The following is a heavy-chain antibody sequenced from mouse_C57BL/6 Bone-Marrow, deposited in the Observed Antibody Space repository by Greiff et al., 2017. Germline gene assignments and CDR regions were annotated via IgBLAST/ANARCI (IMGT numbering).Heavy chain of an antibody. V-gene: IGHV14-3*01. D-gene: IGHD1-1*01. CDR2: IDPANGNT. Sequence: VQLQQSVAELVRPGASVKLSCTASGFNIKNTYMPWVKQRPEQGLEWIGRIDPANGNTKYAPKFQGKATITADTSSNTAYLQLSSLTSEDTAIYYCARGYGSSYYFDYWGQGTTLTVSS. J-gene: IGHJ2*01. CDR1: GFNIKNTY. CDR3: ARGYGSSYYFDY.